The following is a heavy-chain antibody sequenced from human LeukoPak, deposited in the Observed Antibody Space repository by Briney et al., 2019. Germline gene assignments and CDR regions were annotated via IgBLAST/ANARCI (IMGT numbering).Heavy chain of an antibody. CDR1: GDSVSRNTAS. Sequence: SQTLSLTCVISGDSVSRNTASWNWIRQSPSRGLEWLGRTYYRSKWYDDHAVSMRSRMTVNADTSKNQSSLQLNSVTAEDTAVYYCARGGHGNSVSSFDYWGQGTLVTVSS. V-gene: IGHV6-1*01. CDR2: TYYRSKWYD. J-gene: IGHJ4*02. D-gene: IGHD4-23*01. CDR3: ARGGHGNSVSSFDY.